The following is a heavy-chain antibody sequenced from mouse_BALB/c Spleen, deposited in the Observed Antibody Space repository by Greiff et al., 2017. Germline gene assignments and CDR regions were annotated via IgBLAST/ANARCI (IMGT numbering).Heavy chain of an antibody. J-gene: IGHJ1*01. V-gene: IGHV5-6-5*01. CDR3: ARGPIYYDYDGWYFDV. CDR1: GFTFSSYA. Sequence: EVMLVESGGGLVKPGGSLKLSCAASGFTFSSYAMSWVRQTPEKRLEWVASISSGGSTYYPDSVKGRFTISRDNARNILYLQMSSLRSEDTAMYYCARGPIYYDYDGWYFDVWGAGTTVTVSS. D-gene: IGHD2-4*01. CDR2: ISSGGST.